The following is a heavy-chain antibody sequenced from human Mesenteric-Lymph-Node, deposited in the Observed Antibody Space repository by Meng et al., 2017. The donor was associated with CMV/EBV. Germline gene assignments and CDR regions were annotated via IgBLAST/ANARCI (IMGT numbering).Heavy chain of an antibody. CDR1: GFTVSSYY. D-gene: IGHD7-27*01. CDR3: TRSKNWGSDFDY. V-gene: IGHV3-66*02. Sequence: EGSLRLSCAASGFTVSSYYMSWVRQAPGKGLEWVSLIYSGGTTYYADSVKGRFTISGDNSKNTLYLQMNSLRAEDTAVYYCTRSKNWGSDFDYWGQGTLVTVSS. CDR2: IYSGGTT. J-gene: IGHJ4*02.